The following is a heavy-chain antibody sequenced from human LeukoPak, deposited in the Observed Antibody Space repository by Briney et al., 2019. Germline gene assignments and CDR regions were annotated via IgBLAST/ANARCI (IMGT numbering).Heavy chain of an antibody. J-gene: IGHJ3*01. CDR1: GFTVSSYG. D-gene: IGHD6-13*01. Sequence: GGSLRLSCAASGFTVSSYGMTWVRQAPGKGLEWVSAFSATDGSAQYAESVRGRLPISRANSKNSLYLQMNSLRDEDTAVYFCAKARIAAAGTGAFDVWGQGTMVTVSS. CDR3: AKARIAAAGTGAFDV. CDR2: FSATDGSA. V-gene: IGHV3-23*01.